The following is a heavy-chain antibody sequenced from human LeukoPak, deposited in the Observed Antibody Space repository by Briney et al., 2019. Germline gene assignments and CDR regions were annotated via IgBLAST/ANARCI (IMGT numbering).Heavy chain of an antibody. J-gene: IGHJ3*02. CDR1: GFTFSDYH. Sequence: PGGSLRLSCAASGFTFSDYHMSWIRQAPGKGLEWVSYISSSSDYTNYADSVKGRFTISRDNAKNSLYLQMNSLRDEDTAVYYCAKDRLRRRRNWQAPRDAFDIWGQGTMVTVSS. V-gene: IGHV3-11*05. CDR3: AKDRLRRRRNWQAPRDAFDI. D-gene: IGHD4-17*01. CDR2: ISSSSDYT.